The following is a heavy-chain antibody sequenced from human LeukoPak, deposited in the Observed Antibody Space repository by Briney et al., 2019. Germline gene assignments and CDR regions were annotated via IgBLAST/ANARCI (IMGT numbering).Heavy chain of an antibody. CDR1: GFTFSSYA. J-gene: IGHJ4*02. Sequence: GGSLRLSCAASGFTFSSYAMSWVRQAPGKGLEWVSAISGSGGSTYYADSVKGRFTISRDNSKNTLYLQMNSLRAEDTAVYYCAKDVQRGGTIFGVVPYYFDYWGQGTLVTVSS. D-gene: IGHD3-3*01. CDR2: ISGSGGST. CDR3: AKDVQRGGTIFGVVPYYFDY. V-gene: IGHV3-23*01.